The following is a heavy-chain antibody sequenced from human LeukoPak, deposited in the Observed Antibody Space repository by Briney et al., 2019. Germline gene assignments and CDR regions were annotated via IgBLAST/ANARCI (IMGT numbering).Heavy chain of an antibody. CDR3: AWVPGGYDSYFDY. CDR2: IAYDGSIK. V-gene: IGHV3-30*03. CDR1: GFTFSYYG. Sequence: GGSLRLSCAASGFTFSYYGMHWVRQTPGKGLEWVALIAYDGSIKYYADSVKGRFTISRENSKNTLYLQMNSLSAEETAVYYCAWVPGGYDSYFDYWGQGTLVTVSS. J-gene: IGHJ4*02. D-gene: IGHD5-12*01.